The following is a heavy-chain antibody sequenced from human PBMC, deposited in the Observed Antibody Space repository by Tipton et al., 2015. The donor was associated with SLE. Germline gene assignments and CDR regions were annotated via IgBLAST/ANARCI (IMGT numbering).Heavy chain of an antibody. D-gene: IGHD2-21*02. CDR1: GGSISSSSYY. CDR3: ARRDGPLLDY. Sequence: TLSLTCTVSGGSISSSSYYWGWIRQPPGKGLEWIGSIYYSGSTYYNPSLKSRVTISVDTSKNQFSLKLSSVTAADTAVYYCARRDGPLLDYWGQGTLVTVSS. V-gene: IGHV4-39*07. CDR2: IYYSGST. J-gene: IGHJ4*02.